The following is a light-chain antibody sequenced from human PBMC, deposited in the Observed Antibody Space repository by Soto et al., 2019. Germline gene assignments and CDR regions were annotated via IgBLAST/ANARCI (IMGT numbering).Light chain of an antibody. Sequence: AIQMTQSPSSLSASVGDRVTITCRATQDIREALGWYQQKPGKAPKLLIYAASSLESEVPSRFSGSGSGTDFTLTISSLQPEDCATYFCLQDHGFPLTFGGGTKVEIK. CDR3: LQDHGFPLT. CDR2: AAS. V-gene: IGKV1-6*01. J-gene: IGKJ4*01. CDR1: QDIREA.